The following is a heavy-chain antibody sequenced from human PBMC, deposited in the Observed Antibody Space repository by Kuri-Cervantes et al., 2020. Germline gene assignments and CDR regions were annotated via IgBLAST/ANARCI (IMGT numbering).Heavy chain of an antibody. CDR2: IYTSGST. CDR3: ARFSSIWFGESLGWFDP. D-gene: IGHD3-10*01. V-gene: IGHV4-61*02. J-gene: IGHJ5*02. CDR1: GGSISSGSYY. Sequence: SETLSLTCTVSGGSISSGSYYWSWIRQPAGKGLEWIGRIYTSGSTNYNPSLKSRVTISVDTSKNQFSLKLSSVTAADTAVYYCARFSSIWFGESLGWFDPWGQGTLVTVSS.